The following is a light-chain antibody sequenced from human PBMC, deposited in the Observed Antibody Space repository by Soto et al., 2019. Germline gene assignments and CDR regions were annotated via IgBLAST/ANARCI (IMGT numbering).Light chain of an antibody. CDR1: NSDVGVYNY. J-gene: IGLJ1*01. CDR2: EVS. Sequence: QSALAQPASVSGSSGQSITISCTGTNSDVGVYNYVSWYQQHPGKAPKLVIYEVSNRPSGVSNRFSGSKSGNTASLTISGLQAEDEADYYCSSYTSSSTPLYVFGTGTKVTVL. CDR3: SSYTSSSTPLYV. V-gene: IGLV2-14*01.